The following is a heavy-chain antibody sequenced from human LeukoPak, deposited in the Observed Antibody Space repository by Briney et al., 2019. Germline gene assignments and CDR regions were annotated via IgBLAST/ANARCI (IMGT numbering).Heavy chain of an antibody. V-gene: IGHV3-66*01. Sequence: GGSLRLSCAASGFTVSSNYMSWVRQAPGKGLEWVSVIYSGGSTYYADSVKGRFTISRDNSKNTLYLQMNSLRAEDTAVYYCARGFISYCSGGSCATAFDIWGQGTMVTVSS. CDR1: GFTVSSNY. D-gene: IGHD2-15*01. J-gene: IGHJ3*02. CDR3: ARGFISYCSGGSCATAFDI. CDR2: IYSGGST.